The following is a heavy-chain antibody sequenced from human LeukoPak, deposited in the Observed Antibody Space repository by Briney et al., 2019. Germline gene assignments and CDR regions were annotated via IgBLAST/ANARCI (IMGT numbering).Heavy chain of an antibody. J-gene: IGHJ5*02. CDR3: ARVYGDYEARWFDP. CDR1: GGSISSYY. CDR2: IYTSGST. Sequence: SETLSLTCTVSGGSISSYYWSWIRQPAGKGLEWIGRIYTSGSTNYDPSLKSRVTMSVDTSKNQFSLKLSSVTAADTAVYYCARVYGDYEARWFDPWGQGTLVTVSS. V-gene: IGHV4-4*07. D-gene: IGHD4-17*01.